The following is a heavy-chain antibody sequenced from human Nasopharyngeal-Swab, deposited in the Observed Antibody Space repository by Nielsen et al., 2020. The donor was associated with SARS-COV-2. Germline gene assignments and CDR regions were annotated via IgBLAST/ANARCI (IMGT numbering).Heavy chain of an antibody. CDR2: INPNSGGT. V-gene: IGHV1-2*06. Sequence: ASVKVSCKASGYTFTGCYMHWVRQAPGQGLEWMGRINPNSGGTDYAQKFQGRVTMTRDTSISTAYMELSRLRSDDTAVYYCARGGFTFGGVMPGNWGQGTLVTVSS. D-gene: IGHD3-16*01. CDR3: ARGGFTFGGVMPGN. J-gene: IGHJ4*02. CDR1: GYTFTGCY.